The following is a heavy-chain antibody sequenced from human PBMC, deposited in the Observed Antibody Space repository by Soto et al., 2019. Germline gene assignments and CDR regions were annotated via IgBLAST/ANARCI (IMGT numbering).Heavy chain of an antibody. D-gene: IGHD2-2*01. J-gene: IGHJ6*03. V-gene: IGHV3-7*01. CDR3: VRVPLAIEGCHYYYYSMDV. CDR2: IKEDGSEK. CDR1: EMTFSLFS. Sequence: DVSLVESGGGLVQPGKSLRLACEVSEMTFSLFSMSWVRQVPGKRLEWVASIKEDGSEKCYVDSVKGRFTISRDNDKNSLYLGMNDLRADDTSVYYCVRVPLAIEGCHYYYYSMDVWGKGTTVTVAS.